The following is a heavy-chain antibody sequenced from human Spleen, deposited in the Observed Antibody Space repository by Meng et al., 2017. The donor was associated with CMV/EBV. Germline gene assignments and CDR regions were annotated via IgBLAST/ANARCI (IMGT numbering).Heavy chain of an antibody. CDR1: GFTLRNYW. Sequence: SWAASGFTLRNYWMHWVRQDPGKGLVWVSRSNNDGDNTIYAESVKGRFTISRDNAKNTLYLQMNSLRAEDTAVYYCVRHGSDNWFDPWGQGTLVTVSS. CDR2: SNNDGDNT. J-gene: IGHJ5*02. V-gene: IGHV3-74*01. CDR3: VRHGSDNWFDP. D-gene: IGHD1-26*01.